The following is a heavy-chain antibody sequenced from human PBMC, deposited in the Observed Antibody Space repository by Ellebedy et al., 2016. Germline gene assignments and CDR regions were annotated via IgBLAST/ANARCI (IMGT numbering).Heavy chain of an antibody. Sequence: GESLKISCAASGFTFNDYGMHWVRQAPGKGLEWVAVISYDGSNKYYADSVKGRFTVSRDHSKNTLYLQMNSLRPEDTAFYYCARAYNWKLIDAFDVWGQGTMVTVSS. CDR3: ARAYNWKLIDAFDV. V-gene: IGHV3-30*03. CDR1: GFTFNDYG. J-gene: IGHJ3*01. D-gene: IGHD1-1*01. CDR2: ISYDGSNK.